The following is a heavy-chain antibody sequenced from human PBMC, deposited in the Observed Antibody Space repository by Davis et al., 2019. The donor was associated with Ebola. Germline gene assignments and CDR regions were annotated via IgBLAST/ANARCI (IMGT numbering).Heavy chain of an antibody. CDR1: NFRSYA. CDR2: IYYSGKT. Sequence: NFRSYALSWVRQPPGKGLEWIGSIYYSGKTYYNSSLKSRITISVDTSKNQFSLKLSSVTAADTAVYYCARQLHNRSSADWFDPWGQGTLVIVSS. CDR3: ARQLHNRSSADWFDP. V-gene: IGHV4-39*01. D-gene: IGHD6-6*01. J-gene: IGHJ5*02.